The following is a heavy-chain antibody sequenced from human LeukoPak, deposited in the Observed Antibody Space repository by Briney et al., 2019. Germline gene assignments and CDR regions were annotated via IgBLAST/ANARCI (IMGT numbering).Heavy chain of an antibody. D-gene: IGHD3-10*01. J-gene: IGHJ6*03. CDR3: ASSRGLLHYYMDV. V-gene: IGHV1-69*05. Sequence: SVKVSCKASGGTFLDYAFSWVRQAPGQGLEWMGGIIPIFGAANYAQKFQDRVTITTDESTTTVYMELSSLRSDDTAVYYCASSRGLLHYYMDVWGKGTTVTVSS. CDR2: IIPIFGAA. CDR1: GGTFLDYA.